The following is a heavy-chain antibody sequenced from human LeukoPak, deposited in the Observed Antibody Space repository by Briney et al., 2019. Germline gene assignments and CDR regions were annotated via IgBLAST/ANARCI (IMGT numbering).Heavy chain of an antibody. J-gene: IGHJ4*02. CDR3: AKNYGSGSTYYFDY. D-gene: IGHD3-10*01. Sequence: GGSLRLSCAASGFTFDDYAMHWVRQAPGKGLEWVSGISWNSGSIVYADSVKGRFTISRDNAKNSLYLQMNSLRAEDTALYYCAKNYGSGSTYYFDYWGQGTLVTVSS. V-gene: IGHV3-9*01. CDR1: GFTFDDYA. CDR2: ISWNSGSI.